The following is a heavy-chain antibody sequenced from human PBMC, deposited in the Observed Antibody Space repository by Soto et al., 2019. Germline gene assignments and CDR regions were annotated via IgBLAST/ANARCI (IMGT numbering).Heavy chain of an antibody. Sequence: PSETLSLTCIVSGGSISSYYWSWIRQPPGKGLEWIGYIYYSGSTNYNPSLKSRVTISVDTSKNQFSLRLSSVTAADTAVYYCARDSAYSGIYDDWGQGTPVIVSS. CDR2: IYYSGST. D-gene: IGHD1-26*01. J-gene: IGHJ4*02. CDR3: ARDSAYSGIYDD. CDR1: GGSISSYY. V-gene: IGHV4-59*01.